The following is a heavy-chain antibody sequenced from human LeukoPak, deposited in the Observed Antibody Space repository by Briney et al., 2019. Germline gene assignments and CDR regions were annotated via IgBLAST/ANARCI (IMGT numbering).Heavy chain of an antibody. D-gene: IGHD1-26*01. Sequence: GGSLRLSCAASGFTFSGFWMSWVRQSPGKGLEWVANIKQDGSKKEYVDSVKGRFTISRDNAKNSLYLQMNSLRAEDTAVYYCAKSDSIVGATLDYWGQGTLVTVSS. CDR3: AKSDSIVGATLDY. V-gene: IGHV3-7*01. CDR2: IKQDGSKK. J-gene: IGHJ4*02. CDR1: GFTFSGFW.